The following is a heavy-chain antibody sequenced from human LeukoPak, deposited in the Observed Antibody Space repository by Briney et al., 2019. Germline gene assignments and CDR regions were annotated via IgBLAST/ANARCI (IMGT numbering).Heavy chain of an antibody. CDR3: AKDLNEEMDAFDI. J-gene: IGHJ3*02. V-gene: IGHV3-53*01. CDR2: IYSGGST. CDR1: GFTVSSNY. Sequence: GGSLRLSCAASGFTVSSNYMSWVRQAPGKGLEWVSIIYSGGSTYYTDSVKGRFTISRGSSKNTLYLQMNSLRAEDTAVYYCAKDLNEEMDAFDIWGQGTMVTVSS.